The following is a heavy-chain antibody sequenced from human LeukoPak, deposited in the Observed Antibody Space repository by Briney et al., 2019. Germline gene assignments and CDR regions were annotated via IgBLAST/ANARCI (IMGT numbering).Heavy chain of an antibody. CDR3: ARDQVAGTGPNFDY. D-gene: IGHD6-19*01. CDR1: GFTFSSYS. CDR2: ISSSSSYI. Sequence: GGSLRLSCAASGFTFSSYSMNWVRQAPGKGLEWVSSISSSSSYIYYADSVKGRFTISRDNAKNSLYLQMNSLRAEDTAVYYCARDQVAGTGPNFDYWGQGTLVTVSS. V-gene: IGHV3-21*01. J-gene: IGHJ4*02.